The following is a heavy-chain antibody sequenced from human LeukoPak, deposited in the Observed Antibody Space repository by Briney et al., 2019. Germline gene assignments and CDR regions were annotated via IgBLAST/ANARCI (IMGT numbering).Heavy chain of an antibody. J-gene: IGHJ4*02. V-gene: IGHV3-20*04. CDR1: GFTFDDYG. CDR2: INWNGGST. Sequence: GGSLRLSCAASGFTFDDYGMSWVRQAPGKGLEWVSGINWNGGSTGYADSVKGRFIISRDNAKNSLYLQMNSLRDEDTALYYCASLYVVTTVVNWGQGTLVTVSS. D-gene: IGHD4-23*01. CDR3: ASLYVVTTVVN.